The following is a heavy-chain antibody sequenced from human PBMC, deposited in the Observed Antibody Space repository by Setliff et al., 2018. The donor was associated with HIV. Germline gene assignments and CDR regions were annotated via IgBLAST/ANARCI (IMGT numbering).Heavy chain of an antibody. V-gene: IGHV3-66*02. Sequence: PGGSLRLSCAASGFSVSNYYMAWVRQAPGKGLEWVSTIYSDGTTYHADSVKGRFTLSRDNSKNTLFLQMNSLRPEDTAVFYCARLRLFSSALGYWGQGTLVTVSS. CDR3: ARLRLFSSALGY. D-gene: IGHD2-2*01. J-gene: IGHJ4*02. CDR1: GFSVSNYY. CDR2: IYSDGTT.